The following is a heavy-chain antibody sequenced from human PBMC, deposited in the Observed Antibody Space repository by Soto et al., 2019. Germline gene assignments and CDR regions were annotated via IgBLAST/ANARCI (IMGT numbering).Heavy chain of an antibody. J-gene: IGHJ4*02. CDR3: VGSSNYYEYYFYY. Sequence: SKTLYLTCTVYGGSISSYYWSWIRQPPGKGLEWIGYIYYSGSTNYNPSLKSRVTISVDTSKNQFSLKLSSVTAADTAVYYCVGSSNYYEYYFYYWGQGSLVIVSA. D-gene: IGHD3-22*01. CDR2: IYYSGST. V-gene: IGHV4-59*01. CDR1: GGSISSYY.